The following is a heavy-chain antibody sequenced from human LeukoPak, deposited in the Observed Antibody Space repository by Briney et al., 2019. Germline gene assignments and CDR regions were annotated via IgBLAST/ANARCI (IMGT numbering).Heavy chain of an antibody. CDR2: IYTGDSA. J-gene: IGHJ4*02. Sequence: GGSLRLSCAASGFTFNDYVMSWVRQAPGKGLEWVSVIYTGDSANYADSVKGRFTISRDNSRNTVYLQMNSLRDEDTAVYYCATEAERPGYSSGLGFDYWGQGILVTVSS. CDR1: GFTFNDYV. D-gene: IGHD6-19*01. CDR3: ATEAERPGYSSGLGFDY. V-gene: IGHV3-66*01.